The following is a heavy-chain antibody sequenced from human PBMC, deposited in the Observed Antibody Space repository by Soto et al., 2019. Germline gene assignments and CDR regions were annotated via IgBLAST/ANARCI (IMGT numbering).Heavy chain of an antibody. Sequence: SETLSLTCAVSGGSISSGGYSWSWIRQPPGKGLEWIGYIYHSGSTYYSPSLKSRVTISVDRSKNQFSLKLSSVTAADTAVYYCARDQKVARYYYYYYGMDVWGQGTTVTVSS. CDR2: IYHSGST. J-gene: IGHJ6*02. CDR3: ARDQKVARYYYYYYGMDV. CDR1: GGSISSGGYS. V-gene: IGHV4-30-2*01. D-gene: IGHD2-15*01.